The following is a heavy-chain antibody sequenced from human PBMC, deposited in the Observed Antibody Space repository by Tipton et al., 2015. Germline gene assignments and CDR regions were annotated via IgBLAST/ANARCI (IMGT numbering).Heavy chain of an antibody. CDR3: ARNDYGDYHFDY. CDR2: IIPIFGTT. Sequence: QLVQSGAEVKKPGSSVKVSCKASGGSFSSYGISWVRQAPGQGLEWMGGIIPIFGTTSYAQKFQGRVTMTADESTSTAYMEVRSLRSDDTAVYYCARNDYGDYHFDYWGQGTLVTVSS. J-gene: IGHJ4*02. D-gene: IGHD4-17*01. CDR1: GGSFSSYG. V-gene: IGHV1-69*01.